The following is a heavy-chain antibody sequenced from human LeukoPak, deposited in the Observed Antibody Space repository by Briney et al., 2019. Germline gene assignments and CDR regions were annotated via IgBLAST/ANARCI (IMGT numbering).Heavy chain of an antibody. CDR2: ISSNGGST. CDR3: ARVSSSSWYLDY. CDR1: GFIFSNNY. D-gene: IGHD6-13*01. V-gene: IGHV3-64*01. J-gene: IGHJ4*02. Sequence: GGSLRLSCAASGFIFSNNYMTWVRQAPGKGLEHVSAISSNGGSTYYANSVKGRFTISRDNSKNTLYLQMGSLRAEDMAVYYCARVSSSSWYLDYWGQGTLVTVSS.